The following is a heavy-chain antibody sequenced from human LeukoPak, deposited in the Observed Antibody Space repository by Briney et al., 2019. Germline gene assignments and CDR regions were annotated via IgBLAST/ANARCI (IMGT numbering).Heavy chain of an antibody. CDR3: ARGGVTIFGVVINGEYYFDY. J-gene: IGHJ4*02. V-gene: IGHV4-34*01. CDR2: INHSGST. CDR1: GGSFSGYY. D-gene: IGHD3-3*01. Sequence: SETLSLTCAVYGGSFSGYYWSWIRQPPGKGLEWIGEINHSGSTNYNPSLMSRVAMSVDTSKNQFSLNLRSVTAADTAVYYCARGGVTIFGVVINGEYYFDYWGQGTLVTVSS.